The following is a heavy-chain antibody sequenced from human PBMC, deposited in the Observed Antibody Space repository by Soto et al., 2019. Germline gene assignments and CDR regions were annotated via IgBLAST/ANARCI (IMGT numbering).Heavy chain of an antibody. CDR3: AREMGELGSGDNLQNFDY. CDR2: IYSGGST. D-gene: IGHD7-27*01. J-gene: IGHJ4*02. V-gene: IGHV3-66*02. CDR1: GFTVSSNY. Sequence: GGSLRLSCAASGFTVSSNYMSWVRQAPGKGLEWVSVIYSGGSTYYAGSVKGRLTIARDNSKNTLYLQMNSLRAEDTAVYYGAREMGELGSGDNLQNFDYWGQGTLVTVSS.